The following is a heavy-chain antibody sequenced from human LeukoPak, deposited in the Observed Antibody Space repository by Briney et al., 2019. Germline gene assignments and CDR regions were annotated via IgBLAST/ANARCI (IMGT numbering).Heavy chain of an antibody. Sequence: GASVKVSCKASGYTFTSYGISWVRQAPGQGLEWMGLISAYNGNTNYAQKLQGRVTMTTDTSTSTAYMELRSLRSDDTAVYYCARGGSSWYTQRPEYFQHWGQGTLVTVSS. CDR2: ISAYNGNT. D-gene: IGHD6-13*01. J-gene: IGHJ1*01. CDR1: GYTFTSYG. V-gene: IGHV1-18*01. CDR3: ARGGSSWYTQRPEYFQH.